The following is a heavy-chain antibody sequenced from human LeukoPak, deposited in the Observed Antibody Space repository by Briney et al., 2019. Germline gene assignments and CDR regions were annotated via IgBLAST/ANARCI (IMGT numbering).Heavy chain of an antibody. J-gene: IGHJ3*01. CDR3: AKDIQLST. CDR2: IGSSGGST. CDR1: GFTFSSAA. V-gene: IGHV3-23*01. Sequence: GGSLRLSCAASGFTFSSAAVTWVRQAPGKGLEWVSLIGSSGGSTYYADSVKGRFTISRDNSKNTLSLQMNSLRVEDTAIYYCAKDIQLSTWGLGTMVTVSS. D-gene: IGHD5-24*01.